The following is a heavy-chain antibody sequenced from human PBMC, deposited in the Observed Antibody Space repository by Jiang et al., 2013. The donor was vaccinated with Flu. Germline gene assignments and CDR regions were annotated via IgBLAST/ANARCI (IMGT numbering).Heavy chain of an antibody. Sequence: SGAEVKKPGAAVKVSCKASGYTLTSYAMHWVRQAPGQRLEWMGRVNAGNGDTKYSQKFQGRVTITMETSASTVYMELSSLRSEDTAVYYCARDTPYDFFDYWG. V-gene: IGHV1-3*01. D-gene: IGHD3-3*01. CDR3: ARDTPYDFFDY. CDR1: GYTLTSYA. J-gene: IGHJ4*01. CDR2: VNAGNGDT.